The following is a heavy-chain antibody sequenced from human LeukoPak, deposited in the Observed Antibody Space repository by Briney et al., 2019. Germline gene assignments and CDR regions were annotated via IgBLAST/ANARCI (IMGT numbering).Heavy chain of an antibody. CDR1: GGSFTNYA. V-gene: IGHV1-69*05. D-gene: IGHD3-10*01. CDR3: ARATLVSGQYFYYYMDV. J-gene: IGHJ6*03. Sequence: ASVKVSCKASGGSFTNYAVSWVRQAPGQGLEWMGGIIPFFGTPHYAQKFQGRVTITTDESTSTAYMELSSLRSEDTAVYYCARATLVSGQYFYYYMDVWGKGTTVTVSS. CDR2: IIPFFGTP.